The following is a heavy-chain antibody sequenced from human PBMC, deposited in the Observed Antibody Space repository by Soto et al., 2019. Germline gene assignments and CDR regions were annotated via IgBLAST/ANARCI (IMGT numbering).Heavy chain of an antibody. CDR3: ARGRYCLTGRCFPNWFDS. J-gene: IGHJ5*01. V-gene: IGHV4-30-4*01. CDR1: GDSISNLDYF. D-gene: IGHD7-27*01. CDR2: IYKSATT. Sequence: SETLSLTCSVSGDSISNLDYFWAWIRQPPGQALEYIGYIYKSATTYYNPSFESRVAISVDTSKSQFSLNVTSGTAADTAVYFCARGRYCLTGRCFPNWFDSWGQGALVTVSS.